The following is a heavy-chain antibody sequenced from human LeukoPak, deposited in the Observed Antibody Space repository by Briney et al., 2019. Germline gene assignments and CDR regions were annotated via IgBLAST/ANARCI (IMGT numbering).Heavy chain of an antibody. V-gene: IGHV4-34*01. CDR3: ARGRVGYYYYYMDV. J-gene: IGHJ6*03. Sequence: SETLSLTCAVYGGSFSGYYWSWIRQPPGKGLEWIGEINHSGSTNYNPSLKSRVTISVDTSKNQFSLKLSPVTAADTAVYYCARGRVGYYYYYMDVWGKGTTVTVSS. CDR2: INHSGST. CDR1: GGSFSGYY.